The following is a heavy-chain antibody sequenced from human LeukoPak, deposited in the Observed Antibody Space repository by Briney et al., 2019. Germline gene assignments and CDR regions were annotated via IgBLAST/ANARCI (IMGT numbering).Heavy chain of an antibody. Sequence: ASVKVSCKASGYTFTSYDINWVRQATGQGLEWMGWMNPNSGNTGYAQKFQGRVTITRNTSISTAYMELSSLRSEDTAVYYCARGGVGARRGVLYFQHWGQGTLVTVSS. CDR1: GYTFTSYD. J-gene: IGHJ1*01. D-gene: IGHD1-26*01. CDR3: ARGGVGARRGVLYFQH. V-gene: IGHV1-8*01. CDR2: MNPNSGNT.